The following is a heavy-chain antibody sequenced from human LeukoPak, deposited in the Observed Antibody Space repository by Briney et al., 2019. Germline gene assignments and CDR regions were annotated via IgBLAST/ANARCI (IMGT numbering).Heavy chain of an antibody. Sequence: PGGSLRLSCAASGFSFSSYWMSWVRQAPGKGPEWVANIKQDGGEKYHVDSVKGRFTISRDNAKNSLYLQMNSLSVEDTAVYYCAREDHSNYNYWGQGTLVTVSS. V-gene: IGHV3-7*01. J-gene: IGHJ4*02. CDR3: AREDHSNYNY. D-gene: IGHD4-11*01. CDR2: IKQDGGEK. CDR1: GFSFSSYW.